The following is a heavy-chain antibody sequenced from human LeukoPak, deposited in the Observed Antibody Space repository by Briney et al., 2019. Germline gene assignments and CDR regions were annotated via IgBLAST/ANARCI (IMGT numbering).Heavy chain of an antibody. D-gene: IGHD2-2*01. CDR1: GGSISSGDYY. J-gene: IGHJ5*02. CDR2: IYYSGST. Sequence: SETLSLTCTVSGGSISSGDYYWGWIRQPPGKGLEWIGSIYYSGSTYYNPSLKSRVTISVDTSKNQFSLKLSSVTAADTAVYYCARQGYCSSTSCHNWFDPWGQGTLVTVSS. V-gene: IGHV4-39*01. CDR3: ARQGYCSSTSCHNWFDP.